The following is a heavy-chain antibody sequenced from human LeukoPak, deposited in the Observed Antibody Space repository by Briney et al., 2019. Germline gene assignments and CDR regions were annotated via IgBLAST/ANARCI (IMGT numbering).Heavy chain of an antibody. D-gene: IGHD5-18*01. CDR1: GGSISSNSYY. CDR3: ATLGYSYGTDY. Sequence: SETLSLTCTVSGGSISSNSYYWGWIRQPPGKGLKWIGSIYYSGSTYYNPSLKSRVTISVDTSKNQFSLKLSSVTAADTAVYYCATLGYSYGTDYWGQGTLVTVSS. J-gene: IGHJ4*02. V-gene: IGHV4-39*01. CDR2: IYYSGST.